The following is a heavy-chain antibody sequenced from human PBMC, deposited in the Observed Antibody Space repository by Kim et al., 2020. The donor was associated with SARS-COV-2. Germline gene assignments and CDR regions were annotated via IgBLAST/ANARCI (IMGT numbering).Heavy chain of an antibody. J-gene: IGHJ4*02. D-gene: IGHD3-10*01. Sequence: QKFQGRVTITADESTSTADMELSSLRSEDTAVYYCARDSGSGSYNGYFDYWGQGTLVTVSS. CDR3: ARDSGSGSYNGYFDY. V-gene: IGHV1-69*01.